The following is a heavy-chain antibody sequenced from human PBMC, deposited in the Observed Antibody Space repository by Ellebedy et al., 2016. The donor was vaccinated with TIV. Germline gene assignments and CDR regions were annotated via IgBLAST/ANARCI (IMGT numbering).Heavy chain of an antibody. Sequence: ASVKVSCXASGYTFTSYGVSWVRQAPGQGLEWMGWISAANGNTNYAQKMQDRVTMTTDTSTSTAYMELRNLRPDDTAVYFCAKDFADYVGASDFWGQGTMVTVSS. CDR3: AKDFADYVGASDF. CDR2: ISAANGNT. J-gene: IGHJ3*01. CDR1: GYTFTSYG. V-gene: IGHV1-18*04. D-gene: IGHD4-17*01.